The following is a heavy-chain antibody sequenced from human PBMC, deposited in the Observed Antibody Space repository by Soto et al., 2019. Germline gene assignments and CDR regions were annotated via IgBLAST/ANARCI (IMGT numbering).Heavy chain of an antibody. CDR1: GFTFSSYG. Sequence: GGSLRLSCAASGFTFSSYGMHWVRQAPGKGLEWVAVIWYDGSNKYYADSVKGRFTISRDNSKNTLYLQMNSLRAEDTAVYYCARDYCSSTSCPTGGYWGQGTLVTVSS. J-gene: IGHJ4*02. D-gene: IGHD2-2*01. V-gene: IGHV3-33*01. CDR3: ARDYCSSTSCPTGGY. CDR2: IWYDGSNK.